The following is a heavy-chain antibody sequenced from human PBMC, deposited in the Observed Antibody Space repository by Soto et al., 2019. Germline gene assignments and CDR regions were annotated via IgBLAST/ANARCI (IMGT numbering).Heavy chain of an antibody. CDR3: AKEGRGYSRYAWGRTAILNDF. V-gene: IGHV3-23*01. CDR1: GFTFSSYA. CDR2: ISGSGGST. D-gene: IGHD5-12*01. Sequence: EVQLLESGGGLVQPGGSLRLSCAASGFTFSSYAMSWVRQAPGKGLEWVSAISGSGGSTYYADSVKGRFTISRDNSKITLYLQMTSLRAVDTAVYSCAKEGRGYSRYAWGRTAILNDFWGQGTLVTVFS. J-gene: IGHJ4*02.